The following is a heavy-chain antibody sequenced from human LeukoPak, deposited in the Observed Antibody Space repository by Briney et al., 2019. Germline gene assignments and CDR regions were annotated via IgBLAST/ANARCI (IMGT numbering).Heavy chain of an antibody. V-gene: IGHV3-33*01. J-gene: IGHJ4*02. CDR2: IWYDGSNE. Sequence: GRSLRLPCAASGFTFSSYGMHWVRQAPGKGLEWVAIIWYDGSNENYADSVKGRFTISRDNSNNTVYLQMNSLRAEDTAVYSCARAGTLRGPFDYWGQGTLVTVSS. CDR1: GFTFSSYG. D-gene: IGHD4-17*01. CDR3: ARAGTLRGPFDY.